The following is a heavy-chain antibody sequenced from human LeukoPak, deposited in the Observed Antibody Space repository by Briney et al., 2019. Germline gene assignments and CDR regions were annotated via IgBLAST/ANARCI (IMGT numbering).Heavy chain of an antibody. J-gene: IGHJ4*02. CDR2: MNPNSGNT. CDR3: ARGQRKVVRGVILYYFDY. D-gene: IGHD3-10*01. V-gene: IGHV1-8*01. CDR1: GYTFTSYD. Sequence: GASVKVSCKASGYTFTSYDINWGRQATGQGLEWMGWMNPNSGNTGYAQKFQGRVTMTRNTSISTAYMELSSLRSEDTAVYYCARGQRKVVRGVILYYFDYWGQGTLVTVSS.